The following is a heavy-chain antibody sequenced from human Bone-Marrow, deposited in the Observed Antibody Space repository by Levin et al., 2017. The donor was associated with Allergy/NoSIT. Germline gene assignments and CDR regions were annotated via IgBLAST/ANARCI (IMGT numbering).Heavy chain of an antibody. CDR2: TYYRSKWLN. CDR1: GDSVSSNSAA. D-gene: IGHD6-19*01. CDR3: ARGRRARIVVAGRGDYMDV. J-gene: IGHJ6*03. V-gene: IGHV6-1*01. Sequence: PSETLSLTCAISGDSVSSNSAAWNWIRQSPSRGLEWLGRTYYRSKWLNDYAMSVRGRITINPDTSKNQFSLQVNSVTPEDTAVYYCARGRRARIVVAGRGDYMDVWGKGTTVTVSS.